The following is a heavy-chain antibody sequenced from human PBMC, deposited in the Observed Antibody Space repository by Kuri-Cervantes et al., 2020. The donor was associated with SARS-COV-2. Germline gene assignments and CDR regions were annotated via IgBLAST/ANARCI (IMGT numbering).Heavy chain of an antibody. CDR3: AREAYEDYDEATRRDMDYYYYMDV. V-gene: IGHV4-38-2*02. CDR2: IYHSGST. CDR1: GYSISSGYN. J-gene: IGHJ6*03. D-gene: IGHD3-3*01. Sequence: SETLSLSCAASGYSISSGYNRGWIRQPPGKRLECIGSIYHSGSTHYKQSLKSRVTLSVDKSKNQFSLKLNSVTAADTAVYYCAREAYEDYDEATRRDMDYYYYMDVWGKGTTVTVSS.